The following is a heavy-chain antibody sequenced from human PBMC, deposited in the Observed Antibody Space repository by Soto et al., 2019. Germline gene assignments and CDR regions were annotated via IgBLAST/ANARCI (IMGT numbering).Heavy chain of an antibody. Sequence: ASVKVSCKASGYTFTGSYMHWVRQAPGQGLEWMGWINPNSGGTNYAQKFQGWVTMTRDTSISTAYMELSRLRSDDTAVYYCAREKIAVVWYGMDVWGQGTTVTVSS. CDR2: INPNSGGT. CDR1: GYTFTGSY. J-gene: IGHJ6*02. D-gene: IGHD6-19*01. CDR3: AREKIAVVWYGMDV. V-gene: IGHV1-2*04.